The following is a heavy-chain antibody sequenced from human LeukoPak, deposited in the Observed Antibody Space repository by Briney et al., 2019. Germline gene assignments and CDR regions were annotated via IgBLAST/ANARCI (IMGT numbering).Heavy chain of an antibody. CDR3: ARVHDSSAFGP. V-gene: IGHV4-39*07. J-gene: IGHJ5*02. D-gene: IGHD3-22*01. CDR2: ISYSGTT. CDR1: GASISTRSYY. Sequence: SETLSLTCTVSGASISTRSYYWGWIRQPPGKGLEWIGSISYSGTTYYNPSLQSRVTISVDTSKNQFSLKLSSVTAADTAVYYCARVHDSSAFGPWGQGTLVTVSS.